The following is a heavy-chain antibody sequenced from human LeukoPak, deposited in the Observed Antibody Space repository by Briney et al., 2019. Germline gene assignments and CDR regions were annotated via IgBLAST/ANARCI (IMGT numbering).Heavy chain of an antibody. V-gene: IGHV3-23*01. Sequence: PGGSLRLSCAASGFTFSSYAMSWVRQAPGKGLEWVSAISGSGGSTYYADSVKGRFTISRDNSKNTLYLQMNSLRAEDTAVYYCASKYYGSGSYYTAGYWGQGTLVTVSS. CDR2: ISGSGGST. CDR3: ASKYYGSGSYYTAGY. CDR1: GFTFSSYA. D-gene: IGHD3-10*01. J-gene: IGHJ4*02.